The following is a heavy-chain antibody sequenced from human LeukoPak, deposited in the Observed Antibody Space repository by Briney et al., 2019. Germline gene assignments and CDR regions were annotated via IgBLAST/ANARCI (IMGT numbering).Heavy chain of an antibody. CDR1: GFTFSSYG. J-gene: IGHJ4*02. CDR3: AKDSSAYYDFWSGYYTVGYYFDY. Sequence: GGSLRLSCAASGFTFSSYGMHWVRQAPGKGLEWVAFIRYDGSNKYYADSVKGRFSISRDNSKNTPYLQMNSLRAEDTAVYYCAKDSSAYYDFWSGYYTVGYYFDYWGQGTLVTVSS. V-gene: IGHV3-30*02. CDR2: IRYDGSNK. D-gene: IGHD3-3*01.